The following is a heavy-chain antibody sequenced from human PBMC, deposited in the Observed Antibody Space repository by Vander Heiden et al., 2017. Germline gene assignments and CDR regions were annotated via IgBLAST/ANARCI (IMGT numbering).Heavy chain of an antibody. CDR3: AKGIAVAGTRGAFDI. Sequence: QVQLVESGGGVVQPGRSLRLSCAASGFTFRSYGLHWVRPAPGKGLEWVAVISYDGSNKYYADSVKGRFTISRDNSKNTLYLQMNSLRAEDTAVYYCAKGIAVAGTRGAFDIWGQGTMVTVSS. V-gene: IGHV3-30*18. CDR2: ISYDGSNK. CDR1: GFTFRSYG. D-gene: IGHD6-19*01. J-gene: IGHJ3*02.